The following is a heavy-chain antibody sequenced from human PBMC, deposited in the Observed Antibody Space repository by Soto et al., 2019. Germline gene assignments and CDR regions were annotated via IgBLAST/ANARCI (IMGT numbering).Heavy chain of an antibody. CDR1: GFTFSSYD. J-gene: IGHJ4*02. CDR3: ARGSLDAYYFDY. V-gene: IGHV3-13*05. Sequence: GGSLRLSCAASGFTFSSYDMHWVRQATGKGLEWVSAIGTAGDPYYPGSVKGRFTISRENAKNPLYLQMNSLRAGDTAVYYCARGSLDAYYFDYWGQGTLVTVSS. CDR2: IGTAGDP.